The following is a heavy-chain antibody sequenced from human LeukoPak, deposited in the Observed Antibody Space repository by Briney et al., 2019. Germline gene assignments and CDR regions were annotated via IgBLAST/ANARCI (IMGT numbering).Heavy chain of an antibody. V-gene: IGHV1-8*03. Sequence: VASVKVSCKASGYTFTSYDINWVRQATGQGLEWMGWMNPNSGNTGYAQKFQGRVTITRDMSTSTAYMDLSSLTFEDTAVYYCARDPDYYGSGSQSYWYFDLWGRGTLVTVSS. CDR3: ARDPDYYGSGSQSYWYFDL. J-gene: IGHJ2*01. CDR1: GYTFTSYD. CDR2: MNPNSGNT. D-gene: IGHD3-10*01.